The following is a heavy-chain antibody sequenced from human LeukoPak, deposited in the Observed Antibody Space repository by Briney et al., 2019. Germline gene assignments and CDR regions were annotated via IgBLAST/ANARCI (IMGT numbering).Heavy chain of an antibody. CDR3: AKVRAGHYFDY. V-gene: IGHV3-23*03. D-gene: IGHD6-19*01. Sequence: GGSLRLSCAASGFTFSSYSMNWVRQAPGKGLEWVSLIYIGGSTYYADSVKGRFTISRDNSKNTLYLQMNSLRAEDTAVYYCAKVRAGHYFDYWGQGTLVTVSS. CDR2: IYIGGST. J-gene: IGHJ4*02. CDR1: GFTFSSYS.